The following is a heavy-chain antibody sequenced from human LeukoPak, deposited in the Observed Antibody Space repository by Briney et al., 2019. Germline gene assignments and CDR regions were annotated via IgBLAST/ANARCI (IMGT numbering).Heavy chain of an antibody. CDR3: ARRSSGWYFDY. D-gene: IGHD6-19*01. V-gene: IGHV4-59*01. Sequence: SETLSPTCTVSGGSISSYYWSWIRQPPGKGLEWIGYIYYSGSTNYNPSLKSRVTISVDTSKNQLSLKLGSVTAADTAVYYCARRSSGWYFDYWGQGTLVTVSS. CDR1: GGSISSYY. CDR2: IYYSGST. J-gene: IGHJ4*02.